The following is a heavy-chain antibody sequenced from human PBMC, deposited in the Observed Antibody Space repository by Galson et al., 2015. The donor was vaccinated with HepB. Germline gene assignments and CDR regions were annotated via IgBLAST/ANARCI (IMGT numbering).Heavy chain of an antibody. CDR1: GYTFTGYY. D-gene: IGHD3-22*01. V-gene: IGHV1-2*02. J-gene: IGHJ3*02. CDR2: INPNSGGT. Sequence: SVKVSCKASGYTFTGYYTHWVRQAPGQGLEWMGWINPNSGGTNYAQKFQGRVTMTRDTSISTAYMELSRLRSDDTAVYYCARQTSSGYYDAFDIWGQGTMVTVSS. CDR3: ARQTSSGYYDAFDI.